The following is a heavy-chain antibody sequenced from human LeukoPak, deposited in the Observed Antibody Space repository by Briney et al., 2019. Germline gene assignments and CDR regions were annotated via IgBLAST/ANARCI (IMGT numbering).Heavy chain of an antibody. Sequence: GGSLRLSCAASGFTFSTYALTWVRQAPGKGLEWVSATTGSGGTTDYADSVKGRFTISRDNSKDTLYLQMNSLRADDTAIYYCARCRGSGTYSKNPLAFWGQGTLVTVSS. CDR1: GFTFSTYA. D-gene: IGHD3-10*01. CDR3: ARCRGSGTYSKNPLAF. V-gene: IGHV3-23*01. J-gene: IGHJ4*02. CDR2: TTGSGGTT.